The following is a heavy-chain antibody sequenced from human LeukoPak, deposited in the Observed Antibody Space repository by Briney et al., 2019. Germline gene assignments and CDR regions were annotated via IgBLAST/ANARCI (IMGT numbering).Heavy chain of an antibody. CDR1: GGTFSSYA. Sequence: SVKVSCKASGGTFSSYAISWVRQAPGQGLEWMGGIIPIFGTANYAQKFQGRVTITADKSTSTAYMELSSLRSEDTAVYYCTLRAPYYYYGMDVWGNGTTVTVSS. CDR3: TLRAPYYYYGMDV. CDR2: IIPIFGTA. J-gene: IGHJ6*04. V-gene: IGHV1-69*06.